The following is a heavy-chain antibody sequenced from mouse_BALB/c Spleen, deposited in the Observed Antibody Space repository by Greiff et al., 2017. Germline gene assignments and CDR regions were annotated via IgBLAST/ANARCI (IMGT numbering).Heavy chain of an antibody. CDR1: GYTFSSYW. Sequence: VKLMESGAELMKPGASVKISCKATGYTFSSYWIEWVKQRPGHGLEWIGEILPGSGSTNYNEKFKGKATFTADTSSNTAYMQLSSLTSEDSAVYYCARGGVRFAYWGQGTLVTVSA. CDR2: ILPGSGST. V-gene: IGHV1-9*01. CDR3: ARGGVRFAY. J-gene: IGHJ3*01. D-gene: IGHD2-14*01.